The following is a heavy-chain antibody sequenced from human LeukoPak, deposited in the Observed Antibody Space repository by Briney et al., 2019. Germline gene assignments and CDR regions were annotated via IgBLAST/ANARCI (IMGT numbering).Heavy chain of an antibody. V-gene: IGHV1-2*02. CDR1: GYTFTSYG. D-gene: IGHD1-26*01. CDR2: INPNSGGT. CDR3: ARDNGGSYRWFDP. J-gene: IGHJ5*02. Sequence: ASVKVSCKASGYTFTSYGISWVRQAPGQGLEWMGWINPNSGGTNYAQRFQGRVTMTRDTSISTAYMELSRLRSDDTAMYYCARDNGGSYRWFDPWGQGTLVTVSS.